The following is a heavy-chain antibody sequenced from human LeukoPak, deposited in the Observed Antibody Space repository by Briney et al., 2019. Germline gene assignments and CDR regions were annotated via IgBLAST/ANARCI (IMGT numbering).Heavy chain of an antibody. D-gene: IGHD3-10*01. CDR1: GGSISSDSYY. CDR2: IYYSGST. V-gene: IGHV4-39*07. CDR3: AGTMVRGVIIDYYYYGMDV. J-gene: IGHJ6*02. Sequence: SETLSLTCTVSGGSISSDSYYWGWIRQPPGKGLEWIGSIYYSGSTNYNPSLKSRVTISVDTSKNQFSLKLSSVTAADTAVYYCAGTMVRGVIIDYYYYGMDVWGQGATVTVSS.